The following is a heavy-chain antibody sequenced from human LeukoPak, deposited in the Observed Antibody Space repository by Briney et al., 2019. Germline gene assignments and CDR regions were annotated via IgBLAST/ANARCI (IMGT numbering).Heavy chain of an antibody. V-gene: IGHV3-23*01. D-gene: IGHD6-19*01. J-gene: IGHJ2*01. Sequence: GGSLRLSCAASGFTFSSYAMSWVRQAPGKGLEWVSAISGSGGSTYYADSVKGRFTISRDNSKNTLYLQMNSLRAEDTAVYYCAKDHRPMYSSAWPHWYFDLWGRGTLVTVSS. CDR2: ISGSGGST. CDR3: AKDHRPMYSSAWPHWYFDL. CDR1: GFTFSSYA.